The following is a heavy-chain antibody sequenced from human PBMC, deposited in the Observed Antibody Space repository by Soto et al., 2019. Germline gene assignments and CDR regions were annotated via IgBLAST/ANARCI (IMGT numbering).Heavy chain of an antibody. D-gene: IGHD6-6*01. Sequence: GGSLRLSCAASGFTFSSYGMHWVRQAPGKGLEWVAVIWYDGSNKYYADSVKGRFTISRDNSKNTLYLQMNSLRAEDTAVYYCARDEGSSSEADYYYYGMDVWGQGTTVTVSS. CDR3: ARDEGSSSEADYYYYGMDV. CDR2: IWYDGSNK. CDR1: GFTFSSYG. V-gene: IGHV3-33*01. J-gene: IGHJ6*02.